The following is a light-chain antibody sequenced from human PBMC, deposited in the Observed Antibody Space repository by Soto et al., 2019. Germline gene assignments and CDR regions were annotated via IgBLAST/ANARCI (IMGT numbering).Light chain of an antibody. V-gene: IGKV1-5*03. CDR1: QSISDW. J-gene: IGKJ1*01. CDR3: QQYNGYSRA. CDR2: RAS. Sequence: DIQMTQSPSTLSASIGDRVTITCRASQSISDWLAWNQQKPGKAPKLLIYRASNLESGVPSRFSGSGSGTEFTLTISSLQPDDFATYYCQQYNGYSRAFGQGTKVEIK.